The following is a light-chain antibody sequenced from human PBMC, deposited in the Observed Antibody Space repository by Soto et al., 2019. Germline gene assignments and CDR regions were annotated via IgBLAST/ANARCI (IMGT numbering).Light chain of an antibody. CDR2: EVN. CDR1: SSDVGGYNY. Sequence: QSVLTQPPSASGSPGQSVTISCTGTSSDVGGYNYVSWYQQHPGTAPKLMIYEVNKRPSGVPDRFSGSKSGNTASLTVSGLQAEDEADYYCTSYAGRNDLVFGGGTKVTVL. V-gene: IGLV2-8*01. CDR3: TSYAGRNDLV. J-gene: IGLJ2*01.